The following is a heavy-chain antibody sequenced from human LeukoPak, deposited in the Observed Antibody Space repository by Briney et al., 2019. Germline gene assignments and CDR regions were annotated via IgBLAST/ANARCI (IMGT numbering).Heavy chain of an antibody. Sequence: PSETLSLTCAVSGYSISSGYYWGWIRPPPGKGLEWIGSIYHSGSTYYNPSLKSRVTISVDTSKNQFSLKLSSVTAADTAVYYCAKGGIAAAGHDAFDIWGQGTMVTVSS. V-gene: IGHV4-38-2*01. CDR2: IYHSGST. D-gene: IGHD6-13*01. J-gene: IGHJ3*02. CDR3: AKGGIAAAGHDAFDI. CDR1: GYSISSGYY.